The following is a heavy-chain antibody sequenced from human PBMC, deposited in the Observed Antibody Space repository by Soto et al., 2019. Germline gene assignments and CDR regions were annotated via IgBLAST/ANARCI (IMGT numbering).Heavy chain of an antibody. CDR2: LHKTGAT. CDR3: ARGDLVYDK. D-gene: IGHD3-22*01. V-gene: IGHV4-59*02. CDR1: GGSVSADS. J-gene: IGHJ4*02. Sequence: SETLSLTCNVSGGSVSADSWNWLRLAPEKGLELIAYLHKTGATRYNPYLESRAAISVDTSKNQLSLELRSVSAADTAIYYCARGDLVYDKWGQGSKVTVAS.